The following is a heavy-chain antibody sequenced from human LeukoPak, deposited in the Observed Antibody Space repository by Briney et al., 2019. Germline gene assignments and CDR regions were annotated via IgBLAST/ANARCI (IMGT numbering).Heavy chain of an antibody. V-gene: IGHV3-74*01. CDR3: ARSFGSGSYSTTHFDY. Sequence: GGSLRLSCAASGFTFSSYWMHWVRQAPGKGLVWVSRINNDGSRTNYADSVKGRFTISRDNAKNTLYLQMNSLRAEDTAVYYCARSFGSGSYSTTHFDYWGQGALVTVSS. CDR2: INNDGSRT. D-gene: IGHD3-10*01. J-gene: IGHJ4*02. CDR1: GFTFSSYW.